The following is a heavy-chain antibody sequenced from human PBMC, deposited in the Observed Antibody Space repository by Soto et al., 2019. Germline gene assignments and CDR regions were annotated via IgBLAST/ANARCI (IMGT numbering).Heavy chain of an antibody. CDR2: ISGSGGST. CDR3: AKVPNYDYIWGSYPLTLGVEFDY. CDR1: GFTFSSYA. D-gene: IGHD3-16*02. Sequence: EVQLLESGGGLVQPGGSLRLSCAASGFTFSSYAMSWVRQAPGKGLEWVSAISGSGGSTYYADSVKGRFTISRDNSKNTLYLQMNSLRAEDTAVYYCAKVPNYDYIWGSYPLTLGVEFDYWGQGTLVTVSS. J-gene: IGHJ4*02. V-gene: IGHV3-23*01.